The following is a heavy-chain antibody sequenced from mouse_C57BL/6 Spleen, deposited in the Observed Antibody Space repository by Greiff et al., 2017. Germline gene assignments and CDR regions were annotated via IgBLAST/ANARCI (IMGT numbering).Heavy chain of an antibody. J-gene: IGHJ1*03. CDR3: ARQGSNQGYFDV. V-gene: IGHV5-2*01. CDR1: EYEFPSHD. Sequence: EVMLVESGGGLVQPGESLKLSCESNEYEFPSHDMSWVRKTPEKRLELVTAINSDGGSTYYPDTMERRFIISRDNTKKTLYLHMSSLRSEDTALYYCARQGSNQGYFDVWGTGTTVTVSS. D-gene: IGHD2-5*01. CDR2: INSDGGST.